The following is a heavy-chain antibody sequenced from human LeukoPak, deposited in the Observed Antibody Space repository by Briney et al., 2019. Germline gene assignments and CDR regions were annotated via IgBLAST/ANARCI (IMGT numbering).Heavy chain of an antibody. V-gene: IGHV3-21*01. J-gene: IGHJ4*02. CDR1: GFTFSSYS. Sequence: GSLRLSCAASGFTFSSYSMNWVRQAPGKGLEWVSSISSSSSYIYYADSVKGRFTISRDNAKNSLYLQMNSLRAEDTAVYYCTIVVVAATPFDYWGQGTLVTVSS. CDR2: ISSSSSYI. D-gene: IGHD2-15*01. CDR3: TIVVVAATPFDY.